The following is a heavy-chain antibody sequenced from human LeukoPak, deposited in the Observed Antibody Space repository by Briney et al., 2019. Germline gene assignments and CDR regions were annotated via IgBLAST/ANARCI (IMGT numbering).Heavy chain of an antibody. Sequence: GASVKVSCKASGGTFSSYAISWVRQAPGQGLEWMGGIIPIFGTANYAQKFQGRVTITADEFTSTAYMELSSLRSEDTAVYYCARGVYSSGWYHFDYWGQGTLVTVSS. J-gene: IGHJ4*02. CDR2: IIPIFGTA. CDR3: ARGVYSSGWYHFDY. D-gene: IGHD6-19*01. V-gene: IGHV1-69*13. CDR1: GGTFSSYA.